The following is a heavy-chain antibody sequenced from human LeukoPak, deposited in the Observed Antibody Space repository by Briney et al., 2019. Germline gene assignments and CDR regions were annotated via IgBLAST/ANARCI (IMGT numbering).Heavy chain of an antibody. CDR3: ARGGDLDAFDI. J-gene: IGHJ3*02. Sequence: PSETLSLTCTVSGVSISSGGYYWSWIRQHPGKGLEWIGYIYHSGSTYYNPSLKSRVTISVDTSKNQFSLKLSSVTAADTAVYYCARGGDLDAFDIWGQGTMVTVSS. CDR2: IYHSGST. D-gene: IGHD3-16*01. CDR1: GVSISSGGYY. V-gene: IGHV4-31*03.